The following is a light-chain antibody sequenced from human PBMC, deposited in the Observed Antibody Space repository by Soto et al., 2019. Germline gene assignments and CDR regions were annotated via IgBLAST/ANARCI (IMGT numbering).Light chain of an antibody. CDR1: QSVSTNS. CDR3: QHYRDSST. J-gene: IGKJ1*01. Sequence: EIVLTQSPGTLSLSPGERATLSCRASQSVSTNSLAWYQQKRGQAPRLLIYDESTRATGIPDRFSGSGSGTDFTLTISGLEPEDFAVYYCQHYRDSSTFGQGTKVDIK. CDR2: DES. V-gene: IGKV3-20*01.